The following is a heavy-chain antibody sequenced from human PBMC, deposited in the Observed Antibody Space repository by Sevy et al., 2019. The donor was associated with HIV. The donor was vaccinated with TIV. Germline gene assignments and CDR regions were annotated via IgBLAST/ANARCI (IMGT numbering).Heavy chain of an antibody. CDR1: GFTFSTYA. J-gene: IGHJ4*02. CDR3: ARDGVPAAKLFDY. V-gene: IGHV3-23*01. D-gene: IGHD2-2*01. CDR2: ISGSGVTT. Sequence: GGSLRLSCAASGFTFSTYAMSWVRQAPGKGLEWVSGISGSGVTTYYADSVKGRFTISRDNSKNTLYLQMNSLRVEDTAVYYCARDGVPAAKLFDYWGQGTLVTVSS.